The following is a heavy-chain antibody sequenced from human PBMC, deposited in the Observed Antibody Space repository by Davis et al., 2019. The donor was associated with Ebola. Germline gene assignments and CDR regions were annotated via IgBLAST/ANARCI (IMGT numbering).Heavy chain of an antibody. J-gene: IGHJ6*02. CDR2: ISGSGGTT. CDR1: GFTFSSYA. D-gene: IGHD3-3*01. V-gene: IGHV3-23*01. CDR3: ASFLEWLFVGYYYGMDV. Sequence: GESLKISCAASGFTFSSYAMSWVRQAPGRGLEWVSAISGSGGTTYYADSVKGRFTISRDNAKNSLYLQMNSLRAEDTAVYYCASFLEWLFVGYYYGMDVWGQGTTVTVSS.